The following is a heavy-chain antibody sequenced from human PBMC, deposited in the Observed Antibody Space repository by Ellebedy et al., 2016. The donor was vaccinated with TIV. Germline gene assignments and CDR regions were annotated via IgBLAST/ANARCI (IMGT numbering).Heavy chain of an antibody. V-gene: IGHV1-69*05. CDR2: IIPIFGTA. J-gene: IGHJ5*02. CDR1: GGTFSSYA. Sequence: SVKVSXXASGGTFSSYAISWVRQAPGQGLEWMGGIIPIFGTANYAQKLQGRVTMTTDTSTSTAYMELRSLRSDDTAVYYCAREYSSSSWNWFDPWGQGTLVTVSS. CDR3: AREYSSSSWNWFDP. D-gene: IGHD6-6*01.